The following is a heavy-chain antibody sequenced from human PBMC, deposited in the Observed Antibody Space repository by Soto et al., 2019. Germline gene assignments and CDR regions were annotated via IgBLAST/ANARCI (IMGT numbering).Heavy chain of an antibody. V-gene: IGHV4-59*01. CDR1: GGSISSYY. J-gene: IGHJ4*02. CDR3: ARGYDFWSGYYDY. Sequence: LPETLSLTCTVSGGSISSYYWSWIRQPPGKGLEWIGYIYYSGSTNYNPSLKSRVTISVDTSKNQFSLKLSSVTAADTAVYYCARGYDFWSGYYDYWGQGTLVTVSS. D-gene: IGHD3-3*01. CDR2: IYYSGST.